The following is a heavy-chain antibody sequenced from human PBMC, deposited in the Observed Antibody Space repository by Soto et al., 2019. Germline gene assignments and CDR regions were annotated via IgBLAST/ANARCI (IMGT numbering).Heavy chain of an antibody. Sequence: SETLSLTCTVSGGSISYYYWGWIRQPPGKGLEWIGSIYYSGNTHYNPSLKSRVTISVDTSMNQFSLNLDSVTAVDSAVYYCVRGGYVHAFDYWGQGALVTVSS. V-gene: IGHV4-59*01. CDR1: GGSISYYY. J-gene: IGHJ4*02. CDR3: VRGGYVHAFDY. D-gene: IGHD5-12*01. CDR2: IYYSGNT.